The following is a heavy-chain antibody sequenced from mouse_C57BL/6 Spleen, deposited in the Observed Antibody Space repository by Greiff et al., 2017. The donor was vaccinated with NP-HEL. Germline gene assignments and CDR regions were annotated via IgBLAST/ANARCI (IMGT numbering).Heavy chain of an antibody. CDR1: GYTFTSYW. D-gene: IGHD2-14*01. J-gene: IGHJ2*01. CDR2: IYPGSGST. Sequence: QVQLQQPGAELVKPGASVKLSCKASGYTFTSYWMHWVKQRPGQGLEWIGDIYPGSGSTNYNEKFKSKATLTVDTSSSTAYMQLSSLTSEDSAVYYCARWGVRGHYWGQGTTLTVSS. CDR3: ARWGVRGHY. V-gene: IGHV1-55*01.